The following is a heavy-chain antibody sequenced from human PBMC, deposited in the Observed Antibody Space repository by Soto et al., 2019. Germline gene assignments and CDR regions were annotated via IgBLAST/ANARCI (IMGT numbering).Heavy chain of an antibody. CDR3: ARTSGDYGLSKYFQH. CDR2: IYYSGTT. D-gene: IGHD4-17*01. J-gene: IGHJ1*01. CDR1: GGSISSGDYY. V-gene: IGHV4-31*03. Sequence: QVQLQESGPGLVEPSQTLSLICTVSGGSISSGDYYWSWIRQLPGKGLEWIGYIYYSGTTFHNPSLKSRVGISVDTSKNLFSLKLSSMTAADTAVYYCARTSGDYGLSKYFQHWGQGTLVTVSS.